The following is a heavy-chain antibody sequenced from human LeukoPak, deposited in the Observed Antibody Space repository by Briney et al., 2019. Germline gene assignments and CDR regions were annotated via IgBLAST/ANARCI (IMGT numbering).Heavy chain of an antibody. CDR2: INHSGST. Sequence: SETLSLTCAVYGGSFSGYYWSWIRQPPGKGLEWIGEINHSGSTNYNPSLKSRVTISVDTSKNQFSLKLSSVTAADTAVYYCARVGATRGSIHYFDYWGQGTLVTVSS. CDR3: ARVGATRGSIHYFDY. J-gene: IGHJ4*02. V-gene: IGHV4-34*01. D-gene: IGHD1-26*01. CDR1: GGSFSGYY.